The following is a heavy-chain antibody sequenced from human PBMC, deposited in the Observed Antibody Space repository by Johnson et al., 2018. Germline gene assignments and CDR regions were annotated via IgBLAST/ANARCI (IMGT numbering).Heavy chain of an antibody. J-gene: IGHJ6*02. CDR2: IYYSGST. Sequence: QVQLQESGPGLVKXSETLSLXCTVSGGSISSYYWSWIRQPPGKGLEWIGYIYYSGSTTYNPSLQSRVPISVDTSKNQFSLKLSSVTAADTAVYYCARVAENSYYYYGMDVWGQGTTVTVSS. D-gene: IGHD1/OR15-1a*01. CDR3: ARVAENSYYYYGMDV. CDR1: GGSISSYY. V-gene: IGHV4-59*01.